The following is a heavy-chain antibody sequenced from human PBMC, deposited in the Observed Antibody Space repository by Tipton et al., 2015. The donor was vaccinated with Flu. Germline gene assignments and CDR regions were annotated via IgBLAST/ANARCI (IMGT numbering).Heavy chain of an antibody. J-gene: IGHJ2*01. Sequence: SLRLSYAASGFIVSSDYMSWVRQAPGKGLEWVSVIYSGDSTSYADSVRGRFTISRDNSKNTLYLQMNNLRVEDTAVYYCARRYFDLWGRGTLVTVSS. V-gene: IGHV3-53*01. CDR2: IYSGDST. CDR3: ARRYFDL. CDR1: GFIVSSDY.